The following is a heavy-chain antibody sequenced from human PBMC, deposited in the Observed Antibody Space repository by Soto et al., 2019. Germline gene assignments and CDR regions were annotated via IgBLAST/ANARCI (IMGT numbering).Heavy chain of an antibody. CDR2: MIPNSGNT. J-gene: IGHJ4*02. CDR3: ARFYYDFRSRYYEDY. CDR1: GYTFTRDD. Sequence: GASVKVSCKASGYTFTRDDINWVRQATGQGLEWMGWMIPNSGNTGYAQKFQGTVTMTRNTSISTAYMELSSLRSEDTAVYYCARFYYDFRSRYYEDYWGQAILVTV. D-gene: IGHD3-3*01. V-gene: IGHV1-8*01.